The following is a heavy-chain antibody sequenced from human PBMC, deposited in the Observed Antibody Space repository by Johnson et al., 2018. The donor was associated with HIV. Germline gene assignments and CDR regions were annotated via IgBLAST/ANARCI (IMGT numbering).Heavy chain of an antibody. V-gene: IGHV3-20*04. CDR2: INWNGGST. CDR1: GFTFSSYA. CDR3: ASGDELGDDAFDI. D-gene: IGHD7-27*01. Sequence: SLRLSCAASGFTFSSYAMHWVRQAPGKGLEWVSGINWNGGSTGYADSVKGRFTISRDNAKNSLYLQMNSLRAEDTALYYCASGDELGDDAFDIWGQGTMVTVSS. J-gene: IGHJ3*02.